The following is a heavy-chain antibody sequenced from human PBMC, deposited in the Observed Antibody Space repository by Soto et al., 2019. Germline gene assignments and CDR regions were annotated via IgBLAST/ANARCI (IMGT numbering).Heavy chain of an antibody. Sequence: SETLSLTCAVYGGSFSGYYWSWIRQPPGKGLEWIGEINHSGSTNYNPSLKSRVTISVDTSKNQFSLKLSSVTAADTAVYYCARGRNWKYSSSSYLSSWFDPWGQGTLVTVSS. CDR2: INHSGST. J-gene: IGHJ5*02. V-gene: IGHV4-34*01. D-gene: IGHD6-6*01. CDR3: ARGRNWKYSSSSYLSSWFDP. CDR1: GGSFSGYY.